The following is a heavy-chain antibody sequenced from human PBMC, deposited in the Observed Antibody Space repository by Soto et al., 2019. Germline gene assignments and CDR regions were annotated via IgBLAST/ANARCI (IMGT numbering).Heavy chain of an antibody. Sequence: QLQLQESGPGLLNPSQTLSLTCTVSGGSLNRGFFWGWVGQQPGKGLEWIGHISYSGSTSYNPSLKSRLTMSVDTSENQFSLKLTSVTAADTAVYYCVSLFNYYDSRGYAEYHFDDWGQGTLVTVSS. CDR2: ISYSGST. CDR3: VSLFNYYDSRGYAEYHFDD. J-gene: IGHJ4*02. D-gene: IGHD3-22*01. V-gene: IGHV4-31*03. CDR1: GGSLNRGFF.